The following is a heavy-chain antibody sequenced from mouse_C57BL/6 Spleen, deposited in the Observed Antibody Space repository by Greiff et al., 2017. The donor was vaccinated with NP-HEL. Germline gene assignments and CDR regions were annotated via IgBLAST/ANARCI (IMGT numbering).Heavy chain of an antibody. J-gene: IGHJ4*01. V-gene: IGHV1-52*01. CDR2: IDPSDSDT. CDR1: GYTFTSYW. CDR3: ASWGYYGAMDY. D-gene: IGHD1-1*01. Sequence: QVQLQQPGAELVRPGSSVKLSCKASGYTFTSYWMHWVKQRPIQGLEWIGNIDPSDSDTHYNQKFKDKATLTVDKSSSTAYMKLSNLTSEDSAVYYCASWGYYGAMDYWGQGTSVTVSS.